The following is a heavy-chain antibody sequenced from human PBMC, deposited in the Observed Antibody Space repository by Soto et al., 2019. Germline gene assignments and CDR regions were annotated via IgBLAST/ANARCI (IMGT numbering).Heavy chain of an antibody. CDR1: GFSFSNYA. D-gene: IGHD6-19*01. CDR3: VREGSGCYSHCSFDL. CDR2: ISGSRGSA. V-gene: IGHV3-23*01. Sequence: WGSLRLSCAASGFSFSNYAINWVRQAPGKGLEWVSVISGSRGSASYADSVQDRFTISRDNSNNTLYLQMNSRRAEDTAIYSCVREGSGCYSHCSFDLWGRGTKVTV. J-gene: IGHJ3*01.